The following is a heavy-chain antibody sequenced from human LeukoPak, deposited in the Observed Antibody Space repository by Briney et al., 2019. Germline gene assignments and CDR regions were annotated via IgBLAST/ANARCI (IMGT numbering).Heavy chain of an antibody. Sequence: GGCLRLSCAASGYTLSSYATSWVRQAPGKGLEWVSAIRGSGGSTYYADSVKGRFTISRDNSKNTLYLQMNSLRAEDTAVYYCAKVLWDSSGYHYYYGMDVWGQGTTVTVSS. CDR1: GYTLSSYA. CDR2: IRGSGGST. D-gene: IGHD3-22*01. CDR3: AKVLWDSSGYHYYYGMDV. V-gene: IGHV3-23*01. J-gene: IGHJ6*02.